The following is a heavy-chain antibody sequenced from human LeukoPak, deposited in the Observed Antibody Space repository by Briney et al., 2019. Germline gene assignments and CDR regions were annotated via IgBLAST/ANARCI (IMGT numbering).Heavy chain of an antibody. D-gene: IGHD3-10*01. CDR1: GGSFSGYY. CDR3: ARGERVWFGDEGNWFDP. CDR2: INHSGST. Sequence: SETLSLTCAVYGGSFSGYYWSWIRQPPGKGLEWIGEINHSGSTNYNPSLKSRVTISVDTSKNQFSLKLSSVTAADTAVYYCARGERVWFGDEGNWFDPWGQGTLVTVSS. V-gene: IGHV4-34*01. J-gene: IGHJ5*02.